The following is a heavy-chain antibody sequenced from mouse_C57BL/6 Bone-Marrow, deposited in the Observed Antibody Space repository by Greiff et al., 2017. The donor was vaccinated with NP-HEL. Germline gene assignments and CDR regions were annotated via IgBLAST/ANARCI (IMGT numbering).Heavy chain of an antibody. V-gene: IGHV1-62-2*01. CDR3: ARHAGTLYYYGSSLDD. CDR1: GYTFTEYT. CDR2: FYPGSGSI. Sequence: QVQLQQSGAELVKPGASVKLSCKASGYTFTEYTIHWVKQRSGQGLEWIGWFYPGSGSIKYNEKFKDKATLTADKSSSTVYMELSRLTSEDSAVYFCARHAGTLYYYGSSLDDWGQGTTLTVSS. J-gene: IGHJ2*01. D-gene: IGHD1-1*01.